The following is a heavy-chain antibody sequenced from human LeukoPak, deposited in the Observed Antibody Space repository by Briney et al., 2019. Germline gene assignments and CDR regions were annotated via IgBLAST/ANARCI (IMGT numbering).Heavy chain of an antibody. J-gene: IGHJ5*02. Sequence: PSQTLSLTCTASGGSISSGSYYWSWIRQPAGKGLEWIGRIYTSGSTNYNPSLKSRVTISVDTSKNQFSLKLSSVTAADTAVYYCARDYYGSGSSVFDPWGQGTLVTVSS. V-gene: IGHV4-61*02. CDR1: GGSISSGSYY. CDR3: ARDYYGSGSSVFDP. D-gene: IGHD3-10*01. CDR2: IYTSGST.